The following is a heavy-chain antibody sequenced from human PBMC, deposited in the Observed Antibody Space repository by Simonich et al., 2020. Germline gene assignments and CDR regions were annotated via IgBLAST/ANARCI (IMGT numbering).Heavy chain of an antibody. V-gene: IGHV3-21*01. CDR3: ARDNERDY. D-gene: IGHD1-1*01. J-gene: IGHJ4*02. Sequence: EVQLVESGGGLCKPGGSLRLSCAASVFTLSRYIMNWVGTAPGKGCRLFCAISSISRYLYYEDSVKGRFTISRDNAKNSLYLQMNSLRAEDTAVYYCARDNERDYWGQGTLVTVSS. CDR1: VFTLSRYI. CDR2: ISSISRYL.